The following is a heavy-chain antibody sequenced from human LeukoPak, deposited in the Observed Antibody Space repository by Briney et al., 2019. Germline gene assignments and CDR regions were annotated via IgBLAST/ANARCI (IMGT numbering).Heavy chain of an antibody. Sequence: GGSLRLSCAASGFTFSSYEMNWVRQAPGKGLEWGSYISSSGSTIYYADSVKGRFTISRDNAKNSLYLQINSQRVEDTAVYYCARDWGDESRGQFDAFDIWGQGTRVTVSS. CDR2: ISSSGSTI. D-gene: IGHD3-16*01. V-gene: IGHV3-48*03. CDR3: ARDWGDESRGQFDAFDI. CDR1: GFTFSSYE. J-gene: IGHJ3*02.